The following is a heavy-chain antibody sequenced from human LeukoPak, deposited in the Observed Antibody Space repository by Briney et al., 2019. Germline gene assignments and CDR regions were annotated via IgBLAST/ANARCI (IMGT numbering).Heavy chain of an antibody. Sequence: PGGSLRLSCAASGFTVSRDYMSWVRQAPGKGLEWVSFIYSDGTTFYADSVKGRFTISRDNSKNTLYLQMNSLRAEDTAVYYCARAIHGATWGQGTLDTVSS. J-gene: IGHJ5*02. CDR1: GFTVSRDY. V-gene: IGHV3-66*01. D-gene: IGHD3-10*01. CDR3: ARAIHGAT. CDR2: IYSDGTT.